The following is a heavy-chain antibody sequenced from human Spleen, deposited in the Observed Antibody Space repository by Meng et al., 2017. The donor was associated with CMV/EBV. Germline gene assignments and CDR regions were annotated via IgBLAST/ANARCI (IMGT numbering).Heavy chain of an antibody. CDR2: ISSSSYI. CDR3: ARDRYDFWSGYLNYYGMDV. V-gene: IGHV3-21*01. CDR1: GFTFSAHS. D-gene: IGHD3-3*01. Sequence: GESLKISCAASGFTFSAHSMNWVRQAPGRGLEWVSSISSSSYIYYADSVKGRFTISRDNAKNSLYLQMNSLRAEDTAVYYCARDRYDFWSGYLNYYGMDVWGQGTTVTVSS. J-gene: IGHJ6*02.